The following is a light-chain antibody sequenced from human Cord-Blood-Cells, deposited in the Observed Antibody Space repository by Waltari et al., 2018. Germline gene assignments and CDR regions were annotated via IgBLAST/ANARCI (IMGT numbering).Light chain of an antibody. CDR2: KVS. CDR3: MQGTHWPLWT. J-gene: IGKJ1*01. Sequence: DVVMTQSPLSLPVTLGQPASISCRSSQSLVYSDGNTSLNWFQQRPGQSPRRLIYKVSNRDSGVPDRFSGSGSGTDFTLKISRVEAEDVGVYYCMQGTHWPLWTFGQGTKVEIK. V-gene: IGKV2-30*01. CDR1: QSLVYSDGNTS.